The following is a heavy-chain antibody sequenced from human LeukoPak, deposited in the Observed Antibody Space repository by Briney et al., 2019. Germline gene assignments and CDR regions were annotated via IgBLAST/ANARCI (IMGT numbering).Heavy chain of an antibody. D-gene: IGHD3-3*01. Sequence: GGSLRLSCAASGFTFSSYAMSWVRQAPGKGLEWVSAISGSGGSTYYADSVKGRFTISRDNAKNTLYLQMNSLRAEDTAVYYCASVYDFWSGYYREPPPHYGMDVWGQGTTVTVSS. CDR2: ISGSGGST. V-gene: IGHV3-23*01. CDR3: ASVYDFWSGYYREPPPHYGMDV. J-gene: IGHJ6*02. CDR1: GFTFSSYA.